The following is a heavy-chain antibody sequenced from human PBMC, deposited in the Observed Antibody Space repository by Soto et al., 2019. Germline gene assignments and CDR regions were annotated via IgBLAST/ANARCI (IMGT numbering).Heavy chain of an antibody. CDR1: VFTFSNAW. CDR3: TTDIWFEQKFEY. V-gene: IGHV3-15*01. D-gene: IGHD3-10*01. CDR2: IKSKTDGGTT. J-gene: IGHJ4*02. Sequence: PGESLKISCAXSVFTFSNAWMIWVLPTPGKGLEWVGRIKSKTDGGTTDYAAPVKGRFTISRDDSKNTLYLQMNSLKTEDTAVYHCTTDIWFEQKFEYWGQGTLVTVSS.